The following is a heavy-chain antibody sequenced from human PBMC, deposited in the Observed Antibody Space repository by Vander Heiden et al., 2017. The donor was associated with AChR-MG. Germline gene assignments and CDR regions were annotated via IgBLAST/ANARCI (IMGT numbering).Heavy chain of an antibody. J-gene: IGHJ4*02. V-gene: IGHV3-53*02. D-gene: IGHD4-17*01. CDR2: IYSGGST. CDR3: ARRLHDYGDYGFDY. CDR1: ALTVSSND. Sequence: EVQLVETGGGWTQAGGSLRPSCAASALTVSSNDMSWVRQAPGKGLEWVSVIYSGGSTYYADSVKSRFTISRDNSKNTLYLQMNSLRAEDTAVYYCARRLHDYGDYGFDYWGQGTLVTVSS.